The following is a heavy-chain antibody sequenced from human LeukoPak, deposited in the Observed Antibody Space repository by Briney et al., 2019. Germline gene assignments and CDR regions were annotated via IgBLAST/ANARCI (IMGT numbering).Heavy chain of an antibody. D-gene: IGHD2-21*01. CDR1: GGTISSYY. CDR3: ARRGDSGFFYAMGV. V-gene: IGHV4-59*01. Sequence: PSETLSLTCTVSGGTISSYYWNWIRQPPGKGLEWIGYISNSGSTNYNPSLKSRVTISVDTSKNQLSLKLSSVTAADTAVYYCARRGDSGFFYAMGVWGQGTTVTVSS. J-gene: IGHJ6*01. CDR2: ISNSGST.